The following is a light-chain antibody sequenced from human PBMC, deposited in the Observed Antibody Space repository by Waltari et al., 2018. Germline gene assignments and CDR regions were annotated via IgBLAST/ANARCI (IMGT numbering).Light chain of an antibody. Sequence: EMVVTQSPATLSLSPGERATLSCRTSQTIGTSLAWYQQRPGQAPRLLIYRASTRATGIPGRFSGSGSESEFTLTISSLQSEDVALYYCQQYNNWPPGTFGQGTKVEI. V-gene: IGKV3-15*01. CDR1: QTIGTS. CDR3: QQYNNWPPGT. CDR2: RAS. J-gene: IGKJ1*01.